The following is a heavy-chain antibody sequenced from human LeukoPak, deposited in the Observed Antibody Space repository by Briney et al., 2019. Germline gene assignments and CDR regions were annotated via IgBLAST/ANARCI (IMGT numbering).Heavy chain of an antibody. CDR1: GFTFSSYT. CDR2: ISSSSSYI. J-gene: IGHJ4*02. CDR3: ASRKGGVGYGFDY. Sequence: GGSLRLSCAASGFTFSSYTMNWVRQAPGKGLEWVSSISSSSSYIYYVDSVKGRFTISRDNAKNLLYLQMNGLRAEDTAVYYCASRKGGVGYGFDYWGQGTLVTVSS. D-gene: IGHD2-15*01. V-gene: IGHV3-21*06.